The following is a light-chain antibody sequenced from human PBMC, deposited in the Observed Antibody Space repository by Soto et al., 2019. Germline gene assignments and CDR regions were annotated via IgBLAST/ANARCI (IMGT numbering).Light chain of an antibody. CDR3: SSYITSGTPYV. Sequence: QSALTQPASVSGSPGQSVTISCTGTSSDFGAYKYVSWYQQHPGKAPKLMILEVSNRPAGVSNRFSGSKSGNTASLTISGLQAEDEADYYCSSYITSGTPYVFGTGTKLTVL. V-gene: IGLV2-14*01. J-gene: IGLJ1*01. CDR2: EVS. CDR1: SSDFGAYKY.